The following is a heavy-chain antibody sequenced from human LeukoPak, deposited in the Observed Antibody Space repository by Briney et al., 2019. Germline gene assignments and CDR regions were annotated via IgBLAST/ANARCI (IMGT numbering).Heavy chain of an antibody. CDR2: ISGSGGST. CDR1: GFTFSSYA. J-gene: IGHJ4*02. D-gene: IGHD2-2*02. Sequence: GGSLRLSCAASGFTFSSYAMSWVRQAPGKGLEWVSAISGSGGSTYYADSVKGRFTISRDNSKNTLYLQMSSLRAEDTAVYYCAKMGRIVVVPAAIRGWGQGTLVTVSS. V-gene: IGHV3-23*01. CDR3: AKMGRIVVVPAAIRG.